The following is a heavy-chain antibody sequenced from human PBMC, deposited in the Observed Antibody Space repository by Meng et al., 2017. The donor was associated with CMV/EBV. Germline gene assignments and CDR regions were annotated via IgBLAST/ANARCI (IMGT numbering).Heavy chain of an antibody. CDR3: ARRGGTAIRSYYYYYGMDV. J-gene: IGHJ6*02. D-gene: IGHD5-18*01. Sequence: GGSLRLSCKGSGYSFTSYWIGWVRQMPGKGLEWMGIIYPGDSDTRYSPSFQGQVTIPADKSISTAYLQWSSLKASDTAMYYCARRGGTAIRSYYYYYGMDVWGQGTTVTVSS. CDR1: GYSFTSYW. CDR2: IYPGDSDT. V-gene: IGHV5-51*01.